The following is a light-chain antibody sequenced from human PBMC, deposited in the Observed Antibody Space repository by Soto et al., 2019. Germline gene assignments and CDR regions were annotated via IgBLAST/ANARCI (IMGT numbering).Light chain of an antibody. CDR1: SSNIGAGYD. CDR3: SSYTSSSTLEGV. J-gene: IGLJ1*01. V-gene: IGLV1-40*01. CDR2: DNS. Sequence: QSVLTQPPSVSGAPGQRVTISCTGSSSNIGAGYDVHWYQQLPGTAPKLLIYDNSNRPSGVPDRFSGSKSGTSASLAITGLQAEDEADYYCSSYTSSSTLEGVFGTGTKVTVL.